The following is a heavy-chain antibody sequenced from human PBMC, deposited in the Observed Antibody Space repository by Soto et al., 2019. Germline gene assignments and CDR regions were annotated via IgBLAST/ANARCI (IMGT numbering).Heavy chain of an antibody. V-gene: IGHV5-10-1*01. J-gene: IGHJ6*02. Sequence: GESLKISCKGSGYSFTSYWISWVRQMPGKGLEWMGRIDPSDSYTNYSPSFQGHVTISADKSISTAYLQWSSLKASDTAMYYCARRDKAVYYYYGMDVWGQGTTVTRLL. CDR1: GYSFTSYW. CDR3: ARRDKAVYYYYGMDV. CDR2: IDPSDSYT. D-gene: IGHD5-18*01.